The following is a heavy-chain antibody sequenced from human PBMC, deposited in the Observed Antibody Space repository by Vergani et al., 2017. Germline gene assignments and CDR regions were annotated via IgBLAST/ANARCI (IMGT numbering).Heavy chain of an antibody. Sequence: QVQLVQSGAEVKKPGASVKLSCKASGYTFITYYIHWVRQAPGQGLEWMGIINPSGGSTSYAQKFQGRVTMTRDTSTSTVYMEMTSLRSEDTAVYYCARADLGGGSSTSCFDYWGQGTLVTVSS. D-gene: IGHD2-2*01. J-gene: IGHJ4*02. CDR2: INPSGGST. CDR1: GYTFITYY. V-gene: IGHV1-46*01. CDR3: ARADLGGGSSTSCFDY.